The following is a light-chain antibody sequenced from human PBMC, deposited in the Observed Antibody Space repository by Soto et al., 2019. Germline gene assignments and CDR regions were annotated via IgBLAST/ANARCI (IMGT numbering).Light chain of an antibody. V-gene: IGKV1-5*01. J-gene: IGKJ5*01. CDR3: LQDFNYPIT. CDR1: QSISSW. CDR2: DAS. Sequence: DIQKTQSPSTLSASVGDRVTITCRASQSISSWLAWYQQKPGKAPKLLIYDASSLESGVPSRFSGSGSGTEFTLTISSLLPEDFATYYCLQDFNYPITFGQGTRLEIK.